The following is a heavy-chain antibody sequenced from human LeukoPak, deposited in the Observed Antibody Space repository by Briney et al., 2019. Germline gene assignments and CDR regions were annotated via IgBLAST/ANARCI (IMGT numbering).Heavy chain of an antibody. CDR2: ISSSGSTI. D-gene: IGHD2-15*01. V-gene: IGHV3-48*03. Sequence: GGSLRLSCAASGFTFSSYEMNWVRQAPGKGLEWVSYISSSGSTIYYADSVKGRFTISRDNAKNSLYLQMNSLRAEDTAVYYCSRDCGGGSCYGPYDAFDIWGQGTMVTVSS. CDR1: GFTFSSYE. CDR3: SRDCGGGSCYGPYDAFDI. J-gene: IGHJ3*02.